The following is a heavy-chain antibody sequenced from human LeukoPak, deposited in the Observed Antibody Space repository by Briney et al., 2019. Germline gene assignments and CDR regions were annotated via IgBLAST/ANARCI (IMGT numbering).Heavy chain of an antibody. Sequence: ASVKVSCKASGYTFTSYAMHWVRQAPGQRLEWMGWINAGNGNTKYSQKFQGRVTITRDTSASTAYMELSSLRSEDTAVYYCARHGEWELPDGDYWGQGTLVTVSS. CDR1: GYTFTSYA. V-gene: IGHV1-3*01. D-gene: IGHD1-26*01. J-gene: IGHJ4*02. CDR2: INAGNGNT. CDR3: ARHGEWELPDGDY.